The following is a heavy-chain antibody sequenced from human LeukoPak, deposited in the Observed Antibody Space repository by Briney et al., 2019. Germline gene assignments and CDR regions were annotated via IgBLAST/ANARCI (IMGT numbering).Heavy chain of an antibody. J-gene: IGHJ6*03. CDR2: ISAYNGNT. CDR1: GYTFTSYG. CDR3: ARVWVRGVTDSYYMDV. D-gene: IGHD3-10*01. V-gene: IGHV1-18*01. Sequence: ASVKVSCKASGYTFTSYGISWVRQAPGQGLEWMGWISAYNGNTNYAQKLQGRVTMTTDTSTSTAYMELRSLRSDDTAVYYCARVWVRGVTDSYYMDVWGKGTTVTVSS.